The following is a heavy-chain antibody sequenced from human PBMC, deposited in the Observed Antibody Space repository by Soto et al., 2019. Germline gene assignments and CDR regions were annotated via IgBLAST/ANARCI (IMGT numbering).Heavy chain of an antibody. CDR3: ARPDYYYGMDV. J-gene: IGHJ6*02. V-gene: IGHV4-39*01. CDR1: GGSISSSSYY. Sequence: SETLSLTCTVSGGSISSSSYYWGWIRQPPRKGLEWIGSIYYSGSTYYNPSLKSRVTISVDTSKNQFSLKLSSVTAADTAVYYCARPDYYYGMDVWGQGTTVTVSS. CDR2: IYYSGST.